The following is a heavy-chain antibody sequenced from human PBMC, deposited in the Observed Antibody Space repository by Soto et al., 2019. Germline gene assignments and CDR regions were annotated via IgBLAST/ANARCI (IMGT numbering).Heavy chain of an antibody. V-gene: IGHV3-7*01. CDR2: IKQDGSEK. J-gene: IGHJ3*02. CDR3: ARDVGPYDDITRIVVGDGYPKDAFDI. D-gene: IGHD3-22*01. Sequence: GGSLRLSCAASGFTFSSYWMSWVRQAPGKGLEWVANIKQDGSEKYYVDSVKGRFTISRDNAKNSLYLQMNSLRAEDKAVYYCARDVGPYDDITRIVVGDGYPKDAFDIWGQGTMVTVSS. CDR1: GFTFSSYW.